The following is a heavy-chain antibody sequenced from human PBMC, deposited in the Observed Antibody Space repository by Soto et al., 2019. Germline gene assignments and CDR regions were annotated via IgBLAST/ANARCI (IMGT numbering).Heavy chain of an antibody. Sequence: ASVKVSCKASGYTFTGYYMHWVRQAPGQGLEWMGWINPNSGGTNYAQKFQGWVTMTRDTSISTAYMELSRLRSDDTAVYYCARGRLPYCGSTSCSPYGMDVWGQGTTVTVSS. CDR3: ARGRLPYCGSTSCSPYGMDV. J-gene: IGHJ6*02. CDR2: INPNSGGT. V-gene: IGHV1-2*04. D-gene: IGHD2-2*01. CDR1: GYTFTGYY.